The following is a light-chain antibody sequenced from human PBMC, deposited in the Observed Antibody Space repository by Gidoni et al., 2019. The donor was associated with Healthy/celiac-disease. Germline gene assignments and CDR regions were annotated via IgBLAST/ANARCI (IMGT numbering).Light chain of an antibody. CDR3: QQYNSYWT. V-gene: IGKV1-5*03. CDR2: KAS. CDR1: QSISSW. Sequence: DIQMTQSPSTLSASVGDRVTITGRASQSISSWLAWYQQKPGKAPKLLIYKASSLESGVPSRFGGSGSGTEFTLTISCLQPDDFATYYCQQYNSYWTFGQGTKVEIK. J-gene: IGKJ1*01.